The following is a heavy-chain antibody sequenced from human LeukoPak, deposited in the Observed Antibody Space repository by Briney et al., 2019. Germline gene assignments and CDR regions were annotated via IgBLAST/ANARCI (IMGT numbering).Heavy chain of an antibody. Sequence: GGSLRLSCAASGFTFDDYAMHWVRQAPGKGLEWVSLISWDGGSTYYADSVKGRFTISRDNSKNTLYLQMNSLRAEDTAVYYCAKDQGWLRRNYYYYYMDVWGKGTTVTVSS. J-gene: IGHJ6*03. CDR3: AKDQGWLRRNYYYYYMDV. CDR1: GFTFDDYA. CDR2: ISWDGGST. V-gene: IGHV3-43D*03. D-gene: IGHD5-12*01.